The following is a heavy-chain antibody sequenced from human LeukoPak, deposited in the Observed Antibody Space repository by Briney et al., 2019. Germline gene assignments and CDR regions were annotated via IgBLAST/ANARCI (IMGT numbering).Heavy chain of an antibody. J-gene: IGHJ6*03. CDR2: IWYDGSNK. CDR1: GFTFSSYG. V-gene: IGHV3-33*06. D-gene: IGHD6-19*01. CDR3: AKDQGGVVAGYYYYYMDV. Sequence: GGSLRLSCAASGFTFSSYGMHWVRQAPGKGLEWVAVIWYDGSNKYYADSVKGRFTISRDNSKNTLYLQMNSLRAEGTAVYYCAKDQGGVVAGYYYYYMDVWGKGTTVTVSS.